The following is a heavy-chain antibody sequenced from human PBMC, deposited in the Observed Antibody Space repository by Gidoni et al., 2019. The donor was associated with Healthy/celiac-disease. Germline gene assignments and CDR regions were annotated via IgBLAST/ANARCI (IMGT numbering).Heavy chain of an antibody. CDR1: VYSFTSYW. J-gene: IGHJ4*02. Sequence: EVQLVQSGAEGKKPGESLKISWKGSVYSFTSYWIGWVRQMPGKCLEWMGIIYPGDSATRYSPSFQGQVTISAAKSISTAYLQWSSLKASDTAMYYCARGGIKSGSYFPYWGQGTLVTVSS. CDR3: ARGGIKSGSYFPY. V-gene: IGHV5-51*01. CDR2: IYPGDSAT. D-gene: IGHD1-26*01.